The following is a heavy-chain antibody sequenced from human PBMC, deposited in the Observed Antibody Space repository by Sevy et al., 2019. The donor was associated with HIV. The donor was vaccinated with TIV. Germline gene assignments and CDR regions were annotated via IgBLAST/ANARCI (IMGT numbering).Heavy chain of an antibody. Sequence: SETLSLTCTVSGGSITSLYWNWNRQLPGKGLEWIANIYYNGHINYNPSLKSRVTLSLDTSKNQFSLRLSSVTAADTAMYYCAGENAWGRGYSWGQGTLVTVSS. CDR3: AGENAWGRGYS. V-gene: IGHV4-59*08. J-gene: IGHJ4*02. CDR1: GGSITSLY. D-gene: IGHD1-26*01. CDR2: IYYNGHI.